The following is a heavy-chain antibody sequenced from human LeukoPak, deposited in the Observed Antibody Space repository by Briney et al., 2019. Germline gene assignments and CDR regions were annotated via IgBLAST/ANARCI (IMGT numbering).Heavy chain of an antibody. CDR1: GFTFDDYG. CDR3: ARARGYDFWSGYSN. D-gene: IGHD3-3*01. J-gene: IGHJ4*02. Sequence: GGSLRLSCAASGFTFDDYGMSWVRQAPGKGLEWVSGINWNGGSTGYADSVKGRFTIYRDNAKNSLYLQMNSLRAEDTALYYCARARGYDFWSGYSNWGQGTLVTVSS. V-gene: IGHV3-20*04. CDR2: INWNGGST.